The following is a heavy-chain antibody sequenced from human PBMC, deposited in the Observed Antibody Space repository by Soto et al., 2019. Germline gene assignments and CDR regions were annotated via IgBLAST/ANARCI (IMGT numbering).Heavy chain of an antibody. CDR2: TRNKANSYTT. CDR1: GFTFSDHY. Sequence: GGSLRLSCAASGFTFSDHYMDWVRQAPGKGLEWVGRTRNKANSYTTEYAASVKGRFTISRDDSKNSLYLQMNSLKTEDTVVYYCARGSGMERRYYYYGMDVWGQGTTVTVSS. D-gene: IGHD1-1*01. V-gene: IGHV3-72*01. J-gene: IGHJ6*02. CDR3: ARGSGMERRYYYYGMDV.